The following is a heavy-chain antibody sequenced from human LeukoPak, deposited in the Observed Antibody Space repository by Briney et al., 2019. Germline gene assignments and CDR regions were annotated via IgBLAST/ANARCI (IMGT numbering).Heavy chain of an antibody. V-gene: IGHV4-30-2*01. CDR3: AKDLPNFEYSSLSTPDAFDI. J-gene: IGHJ3*02. Sequence: PSETLSLTCTVSGGSISSGGYYWSWIRQPPGKGLEWIGYIYHSGSTYYNPSLKSRVTISVDRSKNQFSLKLSSVTAADTAVYYCAKDLPNFEYSSLSTPDAFDIWGQGTMVTVSS. CDR2: IYHSGST. CDR1: GGSISSGGYY. D-gene: IGHD6-6*01.